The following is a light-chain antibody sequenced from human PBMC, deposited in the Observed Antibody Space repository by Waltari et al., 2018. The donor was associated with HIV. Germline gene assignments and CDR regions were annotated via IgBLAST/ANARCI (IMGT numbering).Light chain of an antibody. J-gene: IGLJ2*01. CDR3: QAWDSHNVI. Sequence: SYELTQPPSVSVSPGQTAIITCSGDKLGDKYASWYQQRPGKSPVLVIYEDVKRPLGVPERFSGSNSGNTATLTISGTQAIDESDYYCQAWDSHNVIFGGGTKLTVL. CDR2: EDV. V-gene: IGLV3-1*01. CDR1: KLGDKY.